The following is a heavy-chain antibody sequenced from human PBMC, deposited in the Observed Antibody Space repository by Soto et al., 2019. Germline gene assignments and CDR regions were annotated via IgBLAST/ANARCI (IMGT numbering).Heavy chain of an antibody. CDR3: GRVVIKMAIQLIAS. Sequence: SETLSLTCAVYGGSLSGYYWTWIRQPPGKGLEWIGEVNPGGITNYSPSVKSRLTISLDTSKKQVSLEMTSVTAADTAVYYCGRVVIKMAIQLIASWAPGTLVTVST. J-gene: IGHJ4*02. CDR1: GGSLSGYY. V-gene: IGHV4-34*01. CDR2: VNPGGIT.